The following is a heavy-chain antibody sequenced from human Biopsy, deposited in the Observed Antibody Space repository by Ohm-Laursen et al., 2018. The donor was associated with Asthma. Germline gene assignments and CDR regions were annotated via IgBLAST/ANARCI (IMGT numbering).Heavy chain of an antibody. Sequence: GASVKVSCKVSGYTFRSYGVSWVRQAPGQGLEWMGWISPFTGDTHFGQKSQGRVTMTTDTSTDTAYMELRSLRSDDTAVYYCARHPYNFGGFDYWGQGSLVLVSS. CDR1: GYTFRSYG. D-gene: IGHD5-24*01. CDR3: ARHPYNFGGFDY. CDR2: ISPFTGDT. J-gene: IGHJ4*02. V-gene: IGHV1-18*04.